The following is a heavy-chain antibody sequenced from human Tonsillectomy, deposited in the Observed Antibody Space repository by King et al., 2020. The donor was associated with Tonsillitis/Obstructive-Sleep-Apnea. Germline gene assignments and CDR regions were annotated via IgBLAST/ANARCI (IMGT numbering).Heavy chain of an antibody. CDR2: ISSSISYI. J-gene: IGHJ3*02. D-gene: IGHD4-17*01. V-gene: IGHV3-21*01. Sequence: QLVQSGGGLVKPGGSLRLSCAASGFTFSNYAMNCVRQAPGKGLEWVSSISSSISYIYYADSVKGRFTISRDNAKNSLYLQMNSLRAEDTAVYYCARDGGDYGDFYAFDIWGQGTMVTVSS. CDR1: GFTFSNYA. CDR3: ARDGGDYGDFYAFDI.